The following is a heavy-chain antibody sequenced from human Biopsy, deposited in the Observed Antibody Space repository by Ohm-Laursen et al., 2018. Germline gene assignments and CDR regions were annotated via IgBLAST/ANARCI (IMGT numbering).Heavy chain of an antibody. J-gene: IGHJ2*01. CDR2: VYYTGST. V-gene: IGHV4-59*01. Sequence: GTLSLTCTVSGDSISSYYWSWIRQPPGKGLEWIGYVYYTGSTDYNPSLQSRVTISVDTSKNHFSLRLRSVTPADTAIYYCARDRGYYSARTVPGYFDLWGRGTLVTVSS. CDR3: ARDRGYYSARTVPGYFDL. D-gene: IGHD3-22*01. CDR1: GDSISSYY.